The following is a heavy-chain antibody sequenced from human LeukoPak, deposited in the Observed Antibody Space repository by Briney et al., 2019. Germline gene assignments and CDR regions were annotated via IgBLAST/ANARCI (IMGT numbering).Heavy chain of an antibody. V-gene: IGHV4-61*02. D-gene: IGHD6-13*01. J-gene: IGHJ1*01. CDR3: AREKAATAGHLQQ. CDR1: RGSISSGSDY. Sequence: SETLSLTCTVSRGSISSGSDYWTWIRQPAGKGLEWIGRIFTSGSTNYSPSLQSRVTISVDASKNQFFLNLTSVTAADTAVYYCAREKAATAGHLQQWGQGSLAIVSS. CDR2: IFTSGST.